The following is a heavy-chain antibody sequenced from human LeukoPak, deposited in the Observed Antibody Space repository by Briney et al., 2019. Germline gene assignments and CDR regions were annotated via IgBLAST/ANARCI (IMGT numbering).Heavy chain of an antibody. V-gene: IGHV4-59*01. J-gene: IGHJ6*03. CDR1: GGSISSYY. CDR2: IYYSGGT. D-gene: IGHD1-1*01. Sequence: SETLSLTCTVSGGSISSYYWSWIRQPPGKGLEWIGYIYYSGGTNYNPSLKSRVTISVDTSKNQFSLKLSSVTAADTAVYYCARERAEGITTGTAPRIYYYYYMDVWGKGTTVTVSS. CDR3: ARERAEGITTGTAPRIYYYYYMDV.